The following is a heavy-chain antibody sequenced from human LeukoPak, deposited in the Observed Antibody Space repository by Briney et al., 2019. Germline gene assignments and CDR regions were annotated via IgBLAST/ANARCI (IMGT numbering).Heavy chain of an antibody. V-gene: IGHV4-31*03. Sequence: SETLSLTCSASGGSISSGGFYWSWLRQTPGKGLEWIGNIYYSGSPHSNPSLKSRVTISVDTSKNHVSLNLTSVTAADTAVYYCARHSGYDRYFDLWGQGTRVTVSS. CDR1: GGSISSGGFY. CDR2: IYYSGSP. D-gene: IGHD5-12*01. CDR3: ARHSGYDRYFDL. J-gene: IGHJ4*02.